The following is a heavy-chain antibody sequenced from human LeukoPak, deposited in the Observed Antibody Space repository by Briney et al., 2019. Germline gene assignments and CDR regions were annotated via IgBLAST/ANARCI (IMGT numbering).Heavy chain of an antibody. CDR2: IYYSGST. CDR1: GGSISSGGYY. D-gene: IGHD3-10*01. V-gene: IGHV4-31*03. Sequence: SQTLSLTCTVSGGSISSGGYYWSWIRQHPGKGLEWIGYIYYSGSTYYSPSLKSRVTISVDTSKNQFSLKLSSVTAADTAVYYCAREAKGRPRQYYFDYWGQGTLVTVSS. J-gene: IGHJ4*02. CDR3: AREAKGRPRQYYFDY.